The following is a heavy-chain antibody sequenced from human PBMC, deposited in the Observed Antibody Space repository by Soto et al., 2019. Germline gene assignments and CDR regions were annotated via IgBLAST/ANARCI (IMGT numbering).Heavy chain of an antibody. Sequence: DVQLVESRGGVVQPGGPLRLSCAASGLSFNLYWMHWVRRVPGKGLVWRARINSDGSHTIYVDSVKGRFTISRDNAKNTVFLQMDSLRDEDTGVYYCAGGMAGLDVWGQGTTVTVSS. CDR2: INSDGSHT. J-gene: IGHJ6*02. CDR1: GLSFNLYW. CDR3: AGGMAGLDV. V-gene: IGHV3-74*01.